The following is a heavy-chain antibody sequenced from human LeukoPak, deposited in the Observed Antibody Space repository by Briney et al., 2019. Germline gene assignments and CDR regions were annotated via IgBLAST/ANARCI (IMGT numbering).Heavy chain of an antibody. Sequence: SETLSLTCTVSGGSMVPYYWSWVRQPAGKGLEWLGHIYIGGGTEYNPSLTSRVTVSIDRSMNQFSLRLTSVTAADTAVYYCARKGRIPGHAVPVPDGPATEYSYYYMDVWGNGTTVTVSS. D-gene: IGHD4-11*01. J-gene: IGHJ6*03. CDR2: IYIGGGT. V-gene: IGHV4-4*07. CDR3: ARKGRIPGHAVPVPDGPATEYSYYYMDV. CDR1: GGSMVPYY.